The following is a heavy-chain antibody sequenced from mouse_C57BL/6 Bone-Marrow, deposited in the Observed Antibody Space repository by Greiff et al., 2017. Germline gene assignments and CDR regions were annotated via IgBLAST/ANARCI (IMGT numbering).Heavy chain of an antibody. J-gene: IGHJ2*01. CDR2: IDPSDSST. V-gene: IGHV1-69*01. CDR1: GYTFTSYW. CDR3: AMGLRIDY. Sequence: QVQLQQPGAELVMPGASVKLSCKASGYTFTSYWMHWVKQRPGQGLEWIGEIDPSDSSTNYNQKFKGKSTLTVDKSSSTAYMQLSSLTSEDSAVYYCAMGLRIDYWGQGTTLTVSS. D-gene: IGHD2-4*01.